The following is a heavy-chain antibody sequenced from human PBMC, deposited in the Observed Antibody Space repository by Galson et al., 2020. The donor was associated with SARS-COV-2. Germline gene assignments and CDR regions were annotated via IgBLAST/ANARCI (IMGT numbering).Heavy chain of an antibody. Sequence: SETLSLTCTVSGGSISSGGYYWSWIRQHPGKGLEWIGYIYYSGSTYYNPSLKSRVTISVDTSKNQFSLKLSSVTAADTAVYYCARRQLAKAWDYWGQGTLVTVSS. J-gene: IGHJ4*02. CDR1: GGSISSGGYY. CDR3: ARRQLAKAWDY. CDR2: IYYSGST. D-gene: IGHD6-13*01. V-gene: IGHV4-31*03.